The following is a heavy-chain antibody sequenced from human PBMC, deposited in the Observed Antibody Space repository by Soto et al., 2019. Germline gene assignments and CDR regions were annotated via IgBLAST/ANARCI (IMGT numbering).Heavy chain of an antibody. CDR1: GGSFSSYT. J-gene: IGHJ3*02. D-gene: IGHD3-10*01. CDR2: IVPMVGRT. V-gene: IGHV1-69*02. CDR3: ALDSGSDVFDI. Sequence: QVQLVQSGAEVKKTGSSVKVSCKASGGSFSSYTISWVRQAPGQGLEWMGRIVPMVGRTIYAQKFQGRVAIPADKSTTTAYMDLSNLASEDTAMYYCALDSGSDVFDIWGQGTLVTVSS.